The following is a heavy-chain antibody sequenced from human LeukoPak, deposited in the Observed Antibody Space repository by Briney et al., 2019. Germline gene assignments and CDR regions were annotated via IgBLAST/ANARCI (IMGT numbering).Heavy chain of an antibody. V-gene: IGHV4-34*01. CDR1: GGSFSGYY. J-gene: IGHJ6*03. CDR3: ARGEAWYYCMDV. CDR2: INHSGST. Sequence: PSETLSLTCAVYGGSFSGYYWSWIRQPPGKGLEWIGEINHSGSTNYNPSLKSRVTISVDTSKNQFSLKLSSVTAADTAVYYCARGEAWYYCMDVWGKGTTATVSS.